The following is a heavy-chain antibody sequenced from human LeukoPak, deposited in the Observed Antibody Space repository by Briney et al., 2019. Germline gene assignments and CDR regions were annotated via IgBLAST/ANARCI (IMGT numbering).Heavy chain of an antibody. Sequence: PSETLSLTCTVSGGSISSYYWSWIRQPPGKGLEWIGYIYYGGSTNYNPSLKSRVTISVDTSKNQFSLKLSSVTAADTAVYYCARARITMVRGAPAYMDVWGKGTTVTVSS. V-gene: IGHV4-59*01. J-gene: IGHJ6*03. CDR2: IYYGGST. D-gene: IGHD3-10*01. CDR1: GGSISSYY. CDR3: ARARITMVRGAPAYMDV.